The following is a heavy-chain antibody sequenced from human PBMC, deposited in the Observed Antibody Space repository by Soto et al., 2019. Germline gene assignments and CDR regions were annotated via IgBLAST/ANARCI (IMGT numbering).Heavy chain of an antibody. Sequence: PGGSLRLSCAASGFTFSSYWMHWVRQAPGKGLVWVSRINSDGSSTSYADSVKGRFTISRDNAKNTLYLQMNSLRAEDTAVYYCARDPRQGITIFGVVKGRGSWFDPWGQGT. CDR2: INSDGSST. CDR1: GFTFSSYW. D-gene: IGHD3-3*01. J-gene: IGHJ5*02. CDR3: ARDPRQGITIFGVVKGRGSWFDP. V-gene: IGHV3-74*01.